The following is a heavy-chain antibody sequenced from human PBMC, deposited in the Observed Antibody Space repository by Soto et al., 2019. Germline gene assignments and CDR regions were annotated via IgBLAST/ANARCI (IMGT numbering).Heavy chain of an antibody. CDR2: MSTNGGNT. V-gene: IGHV1-8*01. CDR1: GYTFTSYD. Sequence: QVQLVQSGAEVKKPGASVRLSCKASGYTFTSYDINWVRQATGHGLEWMGRMSTNGGNTGYAQKFQGRVTMTRNTSISTAYMELSSLRSEDTAVYYCAGQGVVVAATAFDIWGQGTMVTVSS. CDR3: AGQGVVVAATAFDI. J-gene: IGHJ3*02. D-gene: IGHD2-15*01.